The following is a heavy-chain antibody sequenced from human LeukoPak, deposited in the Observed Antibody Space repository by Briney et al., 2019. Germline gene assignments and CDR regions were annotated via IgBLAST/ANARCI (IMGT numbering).Heavy chain of an antibody. D-gene: IGHD3-10*01. CDR3: ARDQKYYGSGSYSDPDY. J-gene: IGHJ4*02. CDR2: INPNSGGT. CDR1: GCTFTGYY. Sequence: GASVTVSCKASGCTFTGYYMHWVRQAPGQGLEWMGRINPNSGGTNYAQKFQGRVTMTRDTSISTAYMELSRLRSDDTAVYYCARDQKYYGSGSYSDPDYWGQGTLVTVSS. V-gene: IGHV1-2*06.